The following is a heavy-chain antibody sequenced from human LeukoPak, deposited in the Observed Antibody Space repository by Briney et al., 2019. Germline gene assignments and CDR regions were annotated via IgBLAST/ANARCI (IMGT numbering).Heavy chain of an antibody. CDR3: AISDSK. CDR2: ISSSSSTI. J-gene: IGHJ4*02. Sequence: GGSLRLSCAASGFTFSSYEMTWVRQAPGKGLEWLSYISSSSSTIYYADSVKGRFTISRDNAKNSLYLQMNSLRDEDTAVYYCAISDSKWGQGTLVTVSS. CDR1: GFTFSSYE. D-gene: IGHD3-22*01. V-gene: IGHV3-48*02.